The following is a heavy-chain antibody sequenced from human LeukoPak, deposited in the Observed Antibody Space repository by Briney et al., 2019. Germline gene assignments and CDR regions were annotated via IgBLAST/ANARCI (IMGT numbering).Heavy chain of an antibody. V-gene: IGHV4-30-4*08. Sequence: PSQTLSLTCTVSGGSISSGDYYWSWIRQPPGKGLEWIGEINHSGSTNYNPSLKSRVTISVDTSKNQFSLKLSSVTAADTAVYYCARGKAAAGNSLWFDPWGQGTLVTVSS. CDR3: ARGKAAAGNSLWFDP. D-gene: IGHD6-13*01. CDR1: GGSISSGDYY. CDR2: INHSGST. J-gene: IGHJ5*02.